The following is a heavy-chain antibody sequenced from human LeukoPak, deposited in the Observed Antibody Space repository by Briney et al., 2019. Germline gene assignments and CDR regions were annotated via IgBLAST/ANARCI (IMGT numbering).Heavy chain of an antibody. V-gene: IGHV4-30-4*08. CDR3: ARETSGGKDYMDV. CDR2: IYYSGST. CDR1: GGSISSGDYY. J-gene: IGHJ6*03. Sequence: SQTLSLTCTVSGGSISSGDYYWSWIRQPPGKGLEWIGYIYYSGSTYYNPSLKSRVTISVDTSKNQFSLKLSSVTAADTAVYYCARETSGGKDYMDVWGKGTTVTVSS. D-gene: IGHD1-26*01.